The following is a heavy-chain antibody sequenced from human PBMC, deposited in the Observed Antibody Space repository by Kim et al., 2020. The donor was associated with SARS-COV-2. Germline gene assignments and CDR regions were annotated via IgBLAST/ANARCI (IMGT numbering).Heavy chain of an antibody. CDR2: IYHSGST. CDR3: ARVQYDFWSGYYYYYGMDV. D-gene: IGHD3-3*01. J-gene: IGHJ6*02. Sequence: SETLSLTCTVSGYSISSGYYWGWIRQPPGKGLEWIGSIYHSGSTYYNPSLKSRVTISVDTSKNQFSLKLSSVTAADTAVYYCARVQYDFWSGYYYYYGMDVWGQGTTVTVSS. CDR1: GYSISSGYY. V-gene: IGHV4-38-2*02.